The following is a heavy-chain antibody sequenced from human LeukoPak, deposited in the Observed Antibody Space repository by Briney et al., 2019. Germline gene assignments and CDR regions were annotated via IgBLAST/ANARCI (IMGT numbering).Heavy chain of an antibody. V-gene: IGHV3-9*01. D-gene: IGHD3-9*01. CDR2: ISWNSGSI. CDR3: ARDYGPIHKRYFDWSDYGSDAFDI. J-gene: IGHJ3*02. CDR1: GFTFGDYG. Sequence: PGGSLRLSCAASGFTFGDYGMHWVRQGPGKGLEWVSGISWNSGSIDYADSVKGRFTISRDNAKNSLYLQMNSLRAEDTALYHCARDYGPIHKRYFDWSDYGSDAFDIWGQGTMVTVSS.